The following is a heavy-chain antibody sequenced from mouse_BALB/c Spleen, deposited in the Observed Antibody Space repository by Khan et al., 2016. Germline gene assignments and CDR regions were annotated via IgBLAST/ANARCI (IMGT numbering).Heavy chain of an antibody. D-gene: IGHD2-3*01. CDR3: ARHDGNFGYFDV. CDR1: GYSITSDYA. J-gene: IGHJ1*01. CDR2: ISYSGST. Sequence: VQLKESGPGLVKPSQSLSLTCTVTGYSITSDYAWNWIRQFPGNKLEWMGYISYSGSTRYNPSLKSRISITRDTSKNQFFLQLNSVTTEDTATYYCARHDGNFGYFDVWGAGTTVTVSS. V-gene: IGHV3-2*02.